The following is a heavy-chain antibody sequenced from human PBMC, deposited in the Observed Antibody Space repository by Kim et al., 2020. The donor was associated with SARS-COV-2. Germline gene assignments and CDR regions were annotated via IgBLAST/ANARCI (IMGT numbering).Heavy chain of an antibody. Sequence: SETLSLTCTVSGGSISSYYWSWIRQPPGKGLEWIGYIYYSGSTNYNPPLKSRVTISVDTSKNQFSLKLSSVTAADTAVYYCARLGMGDTPMVNAFDIWGQETMVTVSS. V-gene: IGHV4-59*08. CDR2: IYYSGST. CDR1: GGSISSYY. J-gene: IGHJ3*02. D-gene: IGHD5-18*01. CDR3: ARLGMGDTPMVNAFDI.